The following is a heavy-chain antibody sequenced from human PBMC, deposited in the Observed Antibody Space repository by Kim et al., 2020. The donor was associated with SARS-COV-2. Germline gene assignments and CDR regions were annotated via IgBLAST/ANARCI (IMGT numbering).Heavy chain of an antibody. CDR1: GFTFSSYA. CDR2: ISGSGGST. J-gene: IGHJ6*02. V-gene: IGHV3-23*01. CDR3: AKTLVAGTTYYDFWSGPQKGYYYYYGMDV. D-gene: IGHD3-3*01. Sequence: GGSLRLSCAASGFTFSSYAMSWVRQAPGKGLEWVSAISGSGGSTYYADSVKGRFTISRDNSKNTLYLQMNSLRAEDTAVYYCAKTLVAGTTYYDFWSGPQKGYYYYYGMDVWGQGTTVTVSS.